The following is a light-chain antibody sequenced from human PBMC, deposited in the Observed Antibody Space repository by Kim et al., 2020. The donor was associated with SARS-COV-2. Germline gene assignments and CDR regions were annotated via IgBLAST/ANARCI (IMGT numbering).Light chain of an antibody. V-gene: IGLV4-69*02. CDR2: LDSDGGH. CDR3: QTWGPGIRV. CDR1: SGHSNYA. Sequence: QLVLTQSPSASASLGASVKLTCTLSSGHSNYAIAWHQQRPEKGPRYLMRLDSDGGHNKEHGIPDRFSGSSSGAERYLTISSLQSDDEADYYCQTWGPGIRVFGGGTQLTVL. J-gene: IGLJ3*02.